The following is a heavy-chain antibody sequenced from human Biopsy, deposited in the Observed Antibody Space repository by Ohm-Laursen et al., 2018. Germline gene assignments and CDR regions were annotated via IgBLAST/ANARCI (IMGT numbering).Heavy chain of an antibody. Sequence: SLRLSCAASGFTFNSHEMNWVRQAPGKGLEWISYITGSSSTIYYADSVKGRFTISRDNAKNSLYLQRNSLRAEDTAVYYCTRLAYYYYYGMDVWGQETTVTVSS. D-gene: IGHD2-21*01. V-gene: IGHV3-48*03. CDR2: ITGSSSTI. CDR1: GFTFNSHE. J-gene: IGHJ6*02. CDR3: TRLAYYYYYGMDV.